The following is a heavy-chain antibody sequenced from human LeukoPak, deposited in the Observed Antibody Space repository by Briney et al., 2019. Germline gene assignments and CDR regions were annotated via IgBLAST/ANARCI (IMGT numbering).Heavy chain of an antibody. V-gene: IGHV4-59*01. CDR2: IYYSGST. Sequence: SETLSLTCTVSGGSISSYYWSWIRQPPGKGLEWIGYIYYSGSTNYNPSLKSRVTISVDTSKNQFSLKLSSVTAADTAVYYCARDGVGYYDILTGYYRGWYNWFDPWGQGTLVTVSS. D-gene: IGHD3-9*01. CDR3: ARDGVGYYDILTGYYRGWYNWFDP. CDR1: GGSISSYY. J-gene: IGHJ5*02.